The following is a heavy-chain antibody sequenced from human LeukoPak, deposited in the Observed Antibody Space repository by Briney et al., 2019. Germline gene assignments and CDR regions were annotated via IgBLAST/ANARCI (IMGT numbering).Heavy chain of an antibody. D-gene: IGHD6-19*01. J-gene: IGHJ3*02. CDR1: GFTFSSYS. CDR3: ARDPYSSGWYKDAFDI. V-gene: IGHV3-21*01. Sequence: GGSLRLSCAASGFTFSSYSMNWVRQAPGKGLEWVSSISGSSSYINYADSVKGRFTISRDNAQNSLFLQLNSLRAEDTAVYYCARDPYSSGWYKDAFDIWGQGTMVTVSS. CDR2: ISGSSSYI.